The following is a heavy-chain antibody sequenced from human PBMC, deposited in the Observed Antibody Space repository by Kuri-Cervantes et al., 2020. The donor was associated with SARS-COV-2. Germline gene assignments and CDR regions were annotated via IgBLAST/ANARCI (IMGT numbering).Heavy chain of an antibody. CDR3: TTLIDY. Sequence: GESLKISCAASGFTFSNAWMSWVRQASGKGLEWVGRVRGKANNYATAYAASVKGRFTISRDGLKNTAFLQMNSLKTEDTAVYYCTTLIDYWGRGALVTVSS. V-gene: IGHV3-73*01. J-gene: IGHJ4*02. CDR2: VRGKANNYAT. CDR1: GFTFSNAW.